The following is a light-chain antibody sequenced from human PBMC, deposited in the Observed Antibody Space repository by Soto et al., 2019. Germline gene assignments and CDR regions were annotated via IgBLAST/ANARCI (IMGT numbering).Light chain of an antibody. Sequence: DIVMTQSPATLSVSPGDRATLSCKTSHSVDTSLAWYQQKPGQAPRLLVHGASTRATGIPATFTGSGSGTEFTLTISSLQSEGFAIYYCQQYDSWPLTFGGGTKVEIK. J-gene: IGKJ4*01. CDR3: QQYDSWPLT. V-gene: IGKV3-15*01. CDR2: GAS. CDR1: HSVDTS.